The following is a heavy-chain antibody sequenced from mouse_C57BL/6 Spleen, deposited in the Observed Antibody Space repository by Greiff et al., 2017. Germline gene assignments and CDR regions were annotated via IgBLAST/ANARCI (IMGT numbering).Heavy chain of an antibody. Sequence: EVNLVESGGGLVKPGGSLKLSCAASGFTFSDYGMHWVRQAPEKGLEWVAYISSGSSTIYYADTVKGRFTISRDNAKNTLFLQMTSLRSEDTAMYYCARRPSYYAMDYWGQGTSVTVSS. J-gene: IGHJ4*01. V-gene: IGHV5-17*01. CDR3: ARRPSYYAMDY. CDR1: GFTFSDYG. CDR2: ISSGSSTI.